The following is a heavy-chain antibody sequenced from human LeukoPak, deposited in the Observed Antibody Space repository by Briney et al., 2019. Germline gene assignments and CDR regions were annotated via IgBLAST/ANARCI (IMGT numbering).Heavy chain of an antibody. J-gene: IGHJ4*02. CDR3: ARDRGGLGDY. Sequence: ASVKVSCKASGYTFTSYDINWVRQATGQGLEWMGWMNPNSGNTGYAQKLQGRVTMTTDTSTSTAYMELRSLRSDDTAVYYCARDRGGLGDYWGQGTLVTVSS. CDR1: GYTFTSYD. CDR2: MNPNSGNT. V-gene: IGHV1-8*02. D-gene: IGHD3-10*01.